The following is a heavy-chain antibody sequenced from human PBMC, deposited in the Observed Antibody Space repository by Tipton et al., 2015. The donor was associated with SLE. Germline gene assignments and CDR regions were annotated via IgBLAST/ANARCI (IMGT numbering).Heavy chain of an antibody. CDR1: GFRFEDYY. Sequence: GSLRLSCAASGFRFEDYYMSWIRQPPGKGLQWVSYISSTSHYTRYADSVKGRFTISRDNAKNSLYLHMDSLRAEDTAIYYCAREGGMLRGVIDPDYWGPGILITVSS. V-gene: IGHV3-11*06. J-gene: IGHJ4*02. D-gene: IGHD3-10*01. CDR2: ISSTSHYT. CDR3: AREGGMLRGVIDPDY.